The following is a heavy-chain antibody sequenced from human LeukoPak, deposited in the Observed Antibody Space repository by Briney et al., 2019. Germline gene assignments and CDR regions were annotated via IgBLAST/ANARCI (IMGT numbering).Heavy chain of an antibody. Sequence: PSETLSLTCTVSGGSISSYYWSWIRQPPGKGLECIGYIYYSGSTSYNPSLRSRVTISVDTSKNQFSLKLSSVTAADTAVYYCARDPVRFLEWLPPQPRGYYFDYWGQGTLVTVSS. CDR2: IYYSGST. CDR3: ARDPVRFLEWLPPQPRGYYFDY. D-gene: IGHD3-3*01. V-gene: IGHV4-59*12. CDR1: GGSISSYY. J-gene: IGHJ4*02.